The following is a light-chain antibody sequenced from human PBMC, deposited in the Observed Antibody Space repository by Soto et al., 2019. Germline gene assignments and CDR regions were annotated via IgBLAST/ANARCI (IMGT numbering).Light chain of an antibody. V-gene: IGLV2-14*03. CDR1: SSDIGDYSY. CDR2: NVS. Sequence: QSALTQPASVSGSPGQSITISCTGTSSDIGDYSYVSWYQQRPGKAPKLMIYNVSYRPSGVSNRFSGSKSGNTASLTISGLQAEDEADYYCKSYTSSSTHVVFGGGTMLPVL. CDR3: KSYTSSSTHVV. J-gene: IGLJ2*01.